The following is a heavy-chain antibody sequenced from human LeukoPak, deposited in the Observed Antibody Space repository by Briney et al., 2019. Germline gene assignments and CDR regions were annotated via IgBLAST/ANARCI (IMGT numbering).Heavy chain of an antibody. D-gene: IGHD4-23*01. CDR1: GFTVSSNY. Sequence: PGGSLRLSCAASGFTVSSNYMSWVRQAPGKGLEWVSVIYSGGSTYYADSVKGRFTISRDNSKNTLYLQMNSLRAEDTAVYYCARSGRSTVVTPVDYWGQGTLVTVSS. CDR2: IYSGGST. V-gene: IGHV3-66*01. J-gene: IGHJ4*02. CDR3: ARSGRSTVVTPVDY.